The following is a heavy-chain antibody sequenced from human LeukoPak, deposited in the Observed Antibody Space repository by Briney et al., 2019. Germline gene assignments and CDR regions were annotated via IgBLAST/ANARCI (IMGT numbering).Heavy chain of an antibody. Sequence: PGRSLRLSCAGSGSTFSNYGMHWVRQAPGKGLEWVAVIWYEGTNKYYADSVKGRFTISRDNSKNTLYLQMDSLRAEDTAMYYCARQGGLGNYATGSWFDPWGQGTLVTVSS. CDR2: IWYEGTNK. V-gene: IGHV3-33*01. CDR1: GSTFSNYG. J-gene: IGHJ5*02. D-gene: IGHD1-7*01. CDR3: ARQGGLGNYATGSWFDP.